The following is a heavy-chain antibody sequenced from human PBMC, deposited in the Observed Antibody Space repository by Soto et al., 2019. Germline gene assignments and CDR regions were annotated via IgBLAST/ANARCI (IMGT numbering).Heavy chain of an antibody. CDR3: ARGGYCSGGSCYWVRNWFDP. CDR2: IYYSGST. Sequence: SETLSLTCTVSGGSISSYYWSWIRQPPGKGLEWIGYIYYSGSTNYNPSLKSRVTISVDTSKNQFSLKLSSVTAADTAVYYCARGGYCSGGSCYWVRNWFDPSGTGTILTFYS. CDR1: GGSISSYY. J-gene: IGHJ5*02. V-gene: IGHV4-59*01. D-gene: IGHD2-15*01.